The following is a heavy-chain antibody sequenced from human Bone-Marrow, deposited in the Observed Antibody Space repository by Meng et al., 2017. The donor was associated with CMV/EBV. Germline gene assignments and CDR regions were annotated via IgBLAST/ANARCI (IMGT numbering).Heavy chain of an antibody. Sequence: ASVKVSCKASGYTFTGYYMHWVRQAPGQGLEWMGWINPNSGGTNYAQKFQGRVTMTRDTSISTAYMELSRLRSDDTAVYYCARGYRPLGYCSNGVCYGGPVGFWGQGTLVTVSS. V-gene: IGHV1-2*02. J-gene: IGHJ4*02. CDR2: INPNSGGT. D-gene: IGHD2-8*01. CDR1: GYTFTGYY. CDR3: ARGYRPLGYCSNGVCYGGPVGF.